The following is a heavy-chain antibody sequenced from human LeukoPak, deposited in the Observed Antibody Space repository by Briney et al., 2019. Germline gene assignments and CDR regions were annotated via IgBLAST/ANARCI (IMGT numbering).Heavy chain of an antibody. CDR1: GFTFSSYG. V-gene: IGHV3-30*18. CDR3: AKVSYYYDSSGYFYLDY. J-gene: IGHJ4*02. D-gene: IGHD3-22*01. CDR2: ISYDGSNK. Sequence: HPGGSLRLSCAASGFTFSSYGMHWVRQAPGKGLEWVAVISYDGSNKYYADSVKGRFTISRDNSKNTLYLQMNSLRAEDTAVHYCAKVSYYYDSSGYFYLDYWGQGTLVTVSS.